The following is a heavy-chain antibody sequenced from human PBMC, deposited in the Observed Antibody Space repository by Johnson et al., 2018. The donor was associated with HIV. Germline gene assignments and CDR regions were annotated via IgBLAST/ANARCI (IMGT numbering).Heavy chain of an antibody. CDR3: AREIYSGRAFDI. Sequence: QVQLVESGGGLIQPGGSLRLSCAASGFTFSSYGMHWVRQAPGKGLEWVAVISYDGSNKYYADSVKGRFTISRDNSKNTLYLQMNSLRAEDTAVYYCAREIYSGRAFDIWGQGTMVTVSS. V-gene: IGHV3-30*03. D-gene: IGHD3-10*01. CDR1: GFTFSSYG. J-gene: IGHJ3*02. CDR2: ISYDGSNK.